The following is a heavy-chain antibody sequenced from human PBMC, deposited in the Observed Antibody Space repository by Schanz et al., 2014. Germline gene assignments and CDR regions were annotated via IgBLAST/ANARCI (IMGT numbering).Heavy chain of an antibody. CDR3: ARDDVLDSLAS. D-gene: IGHD2-21*01. J-gene: IGHJ5*02. CDR1: GDGFTTRT. Sequence: QVQLQQSGAEVKKPGSSVKVSCTASGDGFTTRTISWLRQAPGHALEWMGGIIPIFGAAKNAPKFQGRVTITADESTSTAYMELIGLNPEDTAIYYCARDDVLDSLASWGQGTLVTVSS. V-gene: IGHV1-69*13. CDR2: IIPIFGAA.